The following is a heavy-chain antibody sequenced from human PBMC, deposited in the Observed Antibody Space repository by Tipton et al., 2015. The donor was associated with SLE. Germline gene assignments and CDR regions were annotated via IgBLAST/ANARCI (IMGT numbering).Heavy chain of an antibody. CDR3: ARGLRITMNRPIFDY. V-gene: IGHV4-61*05. CDR2: IYTSGST. J-gene: IGHJ4*02. D-gene: IGHD3-22*01. Sequence: GLVKPSETLSLTCSVSGLSIHNFSSYWGWIRQPPGKGLEWIGRIYTSGSTNYNPSLKSRVTISVDTSKNQFSLKLSSVTAADTAVYYCARGLRITMNRPIFDYWGQGTLVTVSS. CDR1: GLSIHNFSSY.